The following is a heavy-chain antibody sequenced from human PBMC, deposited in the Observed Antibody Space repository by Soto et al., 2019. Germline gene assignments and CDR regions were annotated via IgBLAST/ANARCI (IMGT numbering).Heavy chain of an antibody. CDR1: GYTFTSYG. Sequence: QVQLVQSGAEVKKPGASVKVSCKASGYTFTSYGISWVRQAPGQGLEWMGWITAYNVNTNYAQQLQGRVTMTTVTSTSRAYMELTGLRSDDTAGYYCARGRGGSGGSCYSFGYYFDYWGQGTLVTFSA. D-gene: IGHD2-15*01. V-gene: IGHV1-18*01. J-gene: IGHJ4*02. CDR3: ARGRGGSGGSCYSFGYYFDY. CDR2: ITAYNVNT.